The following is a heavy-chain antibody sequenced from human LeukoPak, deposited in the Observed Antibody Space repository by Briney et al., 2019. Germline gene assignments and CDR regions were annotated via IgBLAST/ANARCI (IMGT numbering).Heavy chain of an antibody. CDR2: INPNSGGT. Sequence: ASVKVSCKASGYTFTGYYMHWVRQAPGQGLEWMGWINPNSGGTNYAQKFQGRVTMTRDTSISTAYMELSRLRSDDTAVYYCARGGHIVVVPAAASFDYWGQGTLVTVSS. CDR1: GYTFTGYY. V-gene: IGHV1-2*02. D-gene: IGHD2-2*01. CDR3: ARGGHIVVVPAAASFDY. J-gene: IGHJ4*02.